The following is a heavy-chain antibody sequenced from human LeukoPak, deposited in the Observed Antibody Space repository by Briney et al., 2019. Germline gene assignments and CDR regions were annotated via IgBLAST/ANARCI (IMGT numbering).Heavy chain of an antibody. Sequence: GGSLRLSCAASGFTFSAYSMNWVRQAPGKGLEWVSAMSSSDDGRYYAASVRGRFTISRDTSRSTLYLQMNSLRAEDTAVYYCAKGGIAGARASFDYWGQGTLVTVSS. D-gene: IGHD1-26*01. CDR2: MSSSDDGR. CDR1: GFTFSAYS. V-gene: IGHV3-23*01. J-gene: IGHJ4*02. CDR3: AKGGIAGARASFDY.